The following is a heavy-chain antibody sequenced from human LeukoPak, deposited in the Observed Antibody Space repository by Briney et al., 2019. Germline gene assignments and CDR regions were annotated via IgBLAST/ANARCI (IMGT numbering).Heavy chain of an antibody. V-gene: IGHV4-59*12. Sequence: SETLSLTCTVSGGSISSYYWSWIRQPPGKGLEWIGYIYYSGSTNYNPSLKSRVTISVDTSKNQFSLKLSSVTAADTAVYYCASSSSSWYFDAFDIWGQGTMVTVSS. J-gene: IGHJ3*02. CDR1: GGSISSYY. CDR3: ASSSSSWYFDAFDI. D-gene: IGHD6-13*01. CDR2: IYYSGST.